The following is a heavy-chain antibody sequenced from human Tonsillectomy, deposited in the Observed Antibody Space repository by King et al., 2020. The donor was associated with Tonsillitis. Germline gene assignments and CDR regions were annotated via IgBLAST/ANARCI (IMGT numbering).Heavy chain of an antibody. D-gene: IGHD1-14*01. Sequence: TLKESGPALVKPTQTLTLTCTFSGFSLSTSGISVAWIRQPPGKALEWRALIDWDYDKYYTTSLKPRLTISKDTSKNQVVLTMTNMDPVDTATYYCARMGGNHLRSFDIWGHGTMVTVSS. CDR2: IDWDYDK. J-gene: IGHJ3*02. CDR3: ARMGGNHLRSFDI. V-gene: IGHV2-70*01. CDR1: GFSLSTSGIS.